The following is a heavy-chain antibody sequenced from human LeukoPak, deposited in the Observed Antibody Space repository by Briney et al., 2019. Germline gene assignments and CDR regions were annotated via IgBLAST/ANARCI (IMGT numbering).Heavy chain of an antibody. J-gene: IGHJ4*02. Sequence: PGGSLRLSCAASGFTFSSYAMSWVGQAPGKGLEWVSAISGSGGSTYYADSVKGGFTISRDNSRDTLYLQMNSLRAEDTAVYYCAKGYYDYVWGSYYFDYWGQGTLVTVSS. CDR1: GFTFSSYA. CDR2: ISGSGGST. CDR3: AKGYYDYVWGSYYFDY. D-gene: IGHD3-16*01. V-gene: IGHV3-23*01.